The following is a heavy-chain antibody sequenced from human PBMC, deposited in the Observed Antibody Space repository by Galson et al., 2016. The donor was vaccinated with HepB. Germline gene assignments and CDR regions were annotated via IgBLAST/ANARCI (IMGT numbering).Heavy chain of an antibody. J-gene: IGHJ5*02. V-gene: IGHV1-69*13. CDR2: IIPIFDTA. D-gene: IGHD6-6*01. CDR3: ARDSSSSLVTSWFDP. Sequence: SVKVSCKASGDTFSNHAISWVRQAPGQGLEWMGGIIPIFDTAVYAQRFQGRVTITADESTSTAYMELSSLTSADTAVYYCARDSSSSLVTSWFDPWGQGTLVTVSS. CDR1: GDTFSNHA.